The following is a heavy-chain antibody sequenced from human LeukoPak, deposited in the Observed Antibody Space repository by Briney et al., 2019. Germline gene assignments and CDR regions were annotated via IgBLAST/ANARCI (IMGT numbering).Heavy chain of an antibody. CDR1: GFTFSSYA. J-gene: IGHJ4*02. Sequence: PGGSLRLSCAASGFTFSSYAMSWVRQAPGKGLEWVGFIRSKAYGGTTEYAASVKGRFTISRDDSKSIAYLQMNSLKTEDTAAYYCTRPTTEYDYWGQGTLVTVSS. CDR3: TRPTTEYDY. CDR2: IRSKAYGGTT. D-gene: IGHD4-17*01. V-gene: IGHV3-49*04.